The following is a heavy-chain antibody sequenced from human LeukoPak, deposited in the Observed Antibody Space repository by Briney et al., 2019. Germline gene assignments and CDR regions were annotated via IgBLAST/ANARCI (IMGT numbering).Heavy chain of an antibody. D-gene: IGHD3-22*01. Sequence: GGSLGLSCAASGFAFSDYSMNWVRQAPGKGLEWVASVNTVSSYIYYADSMRGRFTISRDNAKNSLFLQMNSLRAEDTAVYYCARLRRNSDRSDFFYYYDHWGQGTLVTVSS. CDR3: ARLRRNSDRSDFFYYYDH. J-gene: IGHJ4*02. CDR2: VNTVSSYI. CDR1: GFAFSDYS. V-gene: IGHV3-21*01.